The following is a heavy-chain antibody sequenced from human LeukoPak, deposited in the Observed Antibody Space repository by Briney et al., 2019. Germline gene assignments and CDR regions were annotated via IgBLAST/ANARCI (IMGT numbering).Heavy chain of an antibody. V-gene: IGHV4-39*01. D-gene: IGHD3-16*02. CDR2: IYYSGST. Sequence: KASETLSLTCTVSGGSISSSSYSWGWIRQPPGKGLEWIGSIYYSGSTYYNPSLKSRVTISVDTSKNQFSLKLSSVTAADTAVYYCAGHSRPDYVWGSYRYTESPFDYWGQGTLVTVSS. CDR1: GGSISSSSYS. CDR3: AGHSRPDYVWGSYRYTESPFDY. J-gene: IGHJ4*02.